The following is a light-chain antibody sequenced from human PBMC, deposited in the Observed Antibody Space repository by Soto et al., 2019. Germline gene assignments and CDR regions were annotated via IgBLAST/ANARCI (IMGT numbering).Light chain of an antibody. CDR3: SSYATSTLGV. V-gene: IGLV2-14*01. CDR1: SSDIGGYNY. Sequence: QSVLTQPASVSGSPGQSITISCTGTSSDIGGYNYVSWYQQHPGKAPKLMIYEVSNRPSGVSNRFSGSKSGNTASLTISGLQADDEADYYCSSYATSTLGVFGGGTKLTVL. CDR2: EVS. J-gene: IGLJ2*01.